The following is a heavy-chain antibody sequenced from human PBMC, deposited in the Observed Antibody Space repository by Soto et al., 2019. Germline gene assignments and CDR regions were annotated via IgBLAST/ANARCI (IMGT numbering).Heavy chain of an antibody. CDR3: ATGGPAGDFDY. D-gene: IGHD3-10*01. J-gene: IGHJ4*02. CDR2: FDPEDGET. CDR1: GYTLNELS. Sequence: GASVKVSCKVSGYTLNELSMHWVRQAPGKGLEWMGGFDPEDGETVYAQKFQGRVTMTEDTSTDTANMELSSLRSEDTAVYYCATGGPAGDFDYWGQGTLVTVPQ. V-gene: IGHV1-24*01.